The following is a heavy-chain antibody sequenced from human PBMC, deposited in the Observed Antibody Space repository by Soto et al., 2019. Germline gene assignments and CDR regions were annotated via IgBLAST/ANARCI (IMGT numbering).Heavy chain of an antibody. CDR2: IYYSGST. CDR1: GGSISSYY. D-gene: IGHD2-15*01. Sequence: PSETLSLTCTVSGGSISSYYWSWIRQPPGKGLEWIGYIYYSGSTNYNPSLKSRVTISVDTSKNQFSLKLSSVTAADTAVYYCVREQWDCSGGSCDEFDHWGQGTLVPVSS. V-gene: IGHV4-59*01. CDR3: VREQWDCSGGSCDEFDH. J-gene: IGHJ4*02.